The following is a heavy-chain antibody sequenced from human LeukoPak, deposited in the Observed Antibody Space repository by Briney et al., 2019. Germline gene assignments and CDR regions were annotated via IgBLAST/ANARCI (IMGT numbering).Heavy chain of an antibody. CDR1: GGSISDYY. CDR2: IYYTGNT. J-gene: IGHJ5*02. D-gene: IGHD2-8*02. Sequence: SETLSLTCTVSGGSISDYYWSGIREPPGKGLECIAYIYYTGNTKVNPSLKSRVTVSVDTSKNQFSLEVTSVTAADTAVYYCTRDKWTGGGLSQFDPWGQGTLVTVSS. CDR3: TRDKWTGGGLSQFDP. V-gene: IGHV4-59*01.